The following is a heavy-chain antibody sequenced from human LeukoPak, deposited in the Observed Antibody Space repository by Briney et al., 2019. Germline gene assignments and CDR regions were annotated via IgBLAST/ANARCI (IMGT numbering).Heavy chain of an antibody. Sequence: PGGSLRLSCAASGFTFRSYAMSWVRQAPGKGLEWVSYISSSSSIIYYADSVKGRFTISRDNAKNSLYLQMNSLRDEDTAVYYCARSPDCSGGSCYRIVWGQGTLVTVSS. CDR3: ARSPDCSGGSCYRIV. CDR1: GFTFRSYA. CDR2: ISSSSSII. D-gene: IGHD2-15*01. V-gene: IGHV3-48*02. J-gene: IGHJ4*02.